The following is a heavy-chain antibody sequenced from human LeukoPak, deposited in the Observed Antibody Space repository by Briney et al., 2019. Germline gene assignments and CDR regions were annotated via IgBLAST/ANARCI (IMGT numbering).Heavy chain of an antibody. CDR3: AREVSGSSYFDY. D-gene: IGHD1-26*01. Sequence: GGSLRLSCAASGFTFRSYWMHWVRQAPGKGLVWVSRINSDGSSTNYADSVKGRLTISRDNAKNTLYLHMNSLRAEDTAVYYCAREVSGSSYFDYWGQGTRVTASS. CDR2: INSDGSST. J-gene: IGHJ4*02. V-gene: IGHV3-74*01. CDR1: GFTFRSYW.